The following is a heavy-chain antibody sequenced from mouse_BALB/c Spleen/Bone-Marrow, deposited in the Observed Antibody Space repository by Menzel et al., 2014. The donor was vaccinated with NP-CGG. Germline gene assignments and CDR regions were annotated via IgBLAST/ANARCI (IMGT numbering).Heavy chain of an antibody. V-gene: IGHV1-54*01. D-gene: IGHD2-3*01. CDR3: ARYDGYLDY. CDR1: GYAFTDYL. CDR2: INPGSGST. J-gene: IGHJ2*01. Sequence: QVQLQQSGAELVRLGTSVKVSCKASGYAFTDYLMEWLKQRPGQGLEWIGVINPGSGSTNYNEKFKDKATLTADKSSNTAYMQLNSLTSDDSAVYFCARYDGYLDYWGQGTTLTVSS.